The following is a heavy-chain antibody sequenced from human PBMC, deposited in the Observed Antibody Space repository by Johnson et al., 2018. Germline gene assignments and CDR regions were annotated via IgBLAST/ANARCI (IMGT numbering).Heavy chain of an antibody. CDR3: ARPITPHPFGMDV. J-gene: IGHJ6*02. CDR2: VYPADSHT. Sequence: EVQLVESGAEVKKPGESLKIFCKGFGYNFTNYWIGWVRQMPGKGLEWMGIVYPADSHTRYNPSLEGQVSISVDKSINTAYLQWGSLKASDTAMYYCARPITPHPFGMDVWGQGTSVIVSS. CDR1: GYNFTNYW. D-gene: IGHD1-14*01. V-gene: IGHV5-51*01.